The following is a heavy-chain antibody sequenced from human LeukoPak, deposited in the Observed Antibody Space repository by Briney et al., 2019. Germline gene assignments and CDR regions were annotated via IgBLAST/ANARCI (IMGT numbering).Heavy chain of an antibody. J-gene: IGHJ5*02. V-gene: IGHV1-69*05. CDR2: IIPIFGTA. CDR1: GGTSSSYA. CDR3: ARDVGVVVPAAMRGYNWFDP. D-gene: IGHD2-2*01. Sequence: ASVKVPCKASGGTSSSYAISWVRQAPGQGLEWMGRIIPIFGTANYAQKFQGRVTITTDESTSTAYMELSSLRSEDTAVYYCARDVGVVVPAAMRGYNWFDPWGQGTLVTVSS.